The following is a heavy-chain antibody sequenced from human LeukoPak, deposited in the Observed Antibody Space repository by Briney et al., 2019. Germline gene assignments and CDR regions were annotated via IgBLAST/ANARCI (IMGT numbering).Heavy chain of an antibody. Sequence: GGSLRLPCAASGFTFSNAWMTWVRQAPGKGLEWVGRMQSKTDGGAKDYAAPVKGRFTISRDDSKNTLYLQMDSPKTEDTAVYYSTTLSSRTKNDYWGQGTLVTVSS. CDR1: GFTFSNAW. CDR2: MQSKTDGGAK. V-gene: IGHV3-15*01. D-gene: IGHD3-16*01. CDR3: TTLSSRTKNDY. J-gene: IGHJ4*02.